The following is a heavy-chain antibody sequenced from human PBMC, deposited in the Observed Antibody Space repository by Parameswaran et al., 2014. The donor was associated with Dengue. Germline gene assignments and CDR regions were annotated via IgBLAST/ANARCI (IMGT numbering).Heavy chain of an antibody. D-gene: IGHD6-13*01. Sequence: WIRQSPSRGLEWLGRTYYRSKWYNDYAVSVKSRITINPDTSKNQFSLQLNSVTPEDTAVYYCTRARIAAGVGYFDYWGQGTLVTRLL. CDR3: TRARIAAGVGYFDY. CDR2: TYYRSKWYN. V-gene: IGHV6-1*01. J-gene: IGHJ4*02.